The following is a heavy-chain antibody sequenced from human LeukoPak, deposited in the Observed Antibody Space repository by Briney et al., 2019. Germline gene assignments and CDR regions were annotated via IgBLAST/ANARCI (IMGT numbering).Heavy chain of an antibody. J-gene: IGHJ4*02. Sequence: GGSLRLSCAASGFTFSSYAMHWVRHAPGQGLVWVSRIKGDGISTNYADSVKGRFTISRDIAKNTLYLQMNSLRAEDTGVYYCAKDHYWSIDYWGRGTLVTVSS. CDR3: AKDHYWSIDY. CDR1: GFTFSSYA. CDR2: IKGDGIST. D-gene: IGHD3-3*01. V-gene: IGHV3-74*01.